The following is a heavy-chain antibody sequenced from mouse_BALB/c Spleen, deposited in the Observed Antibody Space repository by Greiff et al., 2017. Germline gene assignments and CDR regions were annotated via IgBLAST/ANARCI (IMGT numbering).Heavy chain of an antibody. V-gene: IGHV5-9-4*01. J-gene: IGHJ1*01. Sequence: EVQLQESGGGLVQPGGSMKLSCVASGFTFSNYWMNWVRQSPEKRLEWVAEISSGGSYTYYPDTVTGRFTISRDNAKNTLYLEMSSLRSEDTAMYYCARYYGYYRGYFDVWGAGTTVTVSS. CDR3: ARYYGYYRGYFDV. D-gene: IGHD2-1*01. CDR2: ISSGGSYT. CDR1: GFTFSNYW.